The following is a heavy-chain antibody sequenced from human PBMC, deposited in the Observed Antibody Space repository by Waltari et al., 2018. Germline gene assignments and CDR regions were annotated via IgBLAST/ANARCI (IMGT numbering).Heavy chain of an antibody. J-gene: IGHJ4*02. CDR3: AREGAGGYCSSTSCSFDY. V-gene: IGHV4-34*01. D-gene: IGHD2-2*01. Sequence: QVQLQQWGAGLLKPSETLSLTCAVYGGSFSGYYWRWIRQPPGKGLEWIGEINHSGSTNYNPSLKSRVTISVDTSKNQFSLKLSSVTAADTAVYYCAREGAGGYCSSTSCSFDYWGQGTLVTVSS. CDR1: GGSFSGYY. CDR2: INHSGST.